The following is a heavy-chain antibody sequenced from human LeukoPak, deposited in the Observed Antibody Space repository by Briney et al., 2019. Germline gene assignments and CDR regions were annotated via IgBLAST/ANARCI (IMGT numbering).Heavy chain of an antibody. V-gene: IGHV4-31*03. Sequence: SQTLSLTCTVSGGSISSGGYYWSWIRQHPGKGLEWIGYIYYSGSTYYNPSLKSRVTISVDTSKNQFSLKLSSVTAADTAVYYCARIVYAVRELIPHPSGIEGYYSSTSWCRHWFDPWGQGTLVTVSS. CDR2: IYYSGST. CDR1: GGSISSGGYY. D-gene: IGHD2-2*01. J-gene: IGHJ5*02. CDR3: ARIVYAVRELIPHPSGIEGYYSSTSWCRHWFDP.